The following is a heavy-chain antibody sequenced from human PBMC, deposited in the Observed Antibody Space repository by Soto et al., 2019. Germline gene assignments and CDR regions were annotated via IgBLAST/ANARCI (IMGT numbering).Heavy chain of an antibody. CDR1: GGSISSSSYY. CDR3: AEHRWGGWFDP. CDR2: IYYSGST. D-gene: IGHD7-27*01. J-gene: IGHJ5*02. Sequence: SETLSLTCTVSGGSISSSSYYWGWIRQPPGKGLEWIGSIYYSGSTYYNPSLKSRVTISVDTSKNQFSLKLSSVTAADTAVYYCAEHRWGGWFDPWGQGIQVTVCS. V-gene: IGHV4-39*01.